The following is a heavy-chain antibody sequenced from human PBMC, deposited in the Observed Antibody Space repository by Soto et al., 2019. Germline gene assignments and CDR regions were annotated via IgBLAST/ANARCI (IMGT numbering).Heavy chain of an antibody. J-gene: IGHJ3*02. V-gene: IGHV4-4*02. CDR2: IYHSGST. CDR1: GGSISSSNW. CDR3: ARYNDYGDAFDI. Sequence: SETLSLTCTVSGGSISSSNWWSWVRQPPGKGLEWIGEIYHSGSTNYNPSLKSRVTISVDKSKNQFSLKLSSVTAADTAVYYCARYNDYGDAFDIWGQGTMVTVSS. D-gene: IGHD4-17*01.